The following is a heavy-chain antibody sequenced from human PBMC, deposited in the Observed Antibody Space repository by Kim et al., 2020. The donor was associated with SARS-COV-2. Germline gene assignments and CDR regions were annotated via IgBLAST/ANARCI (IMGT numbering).Heavy chain of an antibody. CDR1: GFTFSSYD. D-gene: IGHD2-15*01. V-gene: IGHV3-13*01. J-gene: IGHJ4*02. Sequence: GGSLRLSCATSGFTFSSYDMHWVRQATGKGLEWVSAIGTAGDTYYQGSVKGRFTISRENAKNSLYLQLNSLRAGDTAVYYCARAGRSGGSPYFDYWGQGTLATVSS. CDR2: IGTAGDT. CDR3: ARAGRSGGSPYFDY.